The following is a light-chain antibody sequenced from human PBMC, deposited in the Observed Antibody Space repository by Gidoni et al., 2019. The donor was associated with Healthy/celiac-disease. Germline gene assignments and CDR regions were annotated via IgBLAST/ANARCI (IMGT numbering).Light chain of an antibody. V-gene: IGLV1-44*01. CDR3: AAWDDSLNGYV. CDR1: SSNIGSHT. Sequence: QSVLTQPPSASGTPGQRGTSSCSGSSSNIGSHTVNWYQQLPGTAPKLLIYSNNQRPSGVPDRFSGSKSGTSASLAISGLQSEDEADYYCAAWDDSLNGYVFGTGTKVTVL. CDR2: SNN. J-gene: IGLJ1*01.